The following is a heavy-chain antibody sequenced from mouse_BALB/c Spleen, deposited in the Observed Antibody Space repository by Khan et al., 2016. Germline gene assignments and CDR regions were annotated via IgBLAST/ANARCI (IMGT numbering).Heavy chain of an antibody. CDR3: ASYYGSYFDV. J-gene: IGHJ1*01. D-gene: IGHD1-2*01. CDR1: GYSITSDYA. V-gene: IGHV3-2*02. Sequence: EVQLQESGPGLVKPSQSLSLTCTVTGYSITSDYAWSWIRQFPGNKLEWMGYIHYSGSTNYNPSLKSRISITRDTSKNQFFLQLNSVTTEDTATYYCASYYGSYFDVWGAGTTVTVSS. CDR2: IHYSGST.